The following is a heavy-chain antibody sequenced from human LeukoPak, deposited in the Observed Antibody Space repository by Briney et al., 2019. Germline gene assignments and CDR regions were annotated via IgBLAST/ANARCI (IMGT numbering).Heavy chain of an antibody. J-gene: IGHJ3*02. V-gene: IGHV3-33*01. D-gene: IGHD2-2*02. CDR2: RWDDGSNK. Sequence: QRGRSLRLSCAAAGFTFSNYGIHYVRHAPGKGLDWVAVRWDDGSNKYYADYVKGRFTISRDNCEDTWDLEMNRLRAEDTAVYYCARDRLFQVPPAIYGALDIWGQGTMVTVSS. CDR3: ARDRLFQVPPAIYGALDI. CDR1: GFTFSNYG.